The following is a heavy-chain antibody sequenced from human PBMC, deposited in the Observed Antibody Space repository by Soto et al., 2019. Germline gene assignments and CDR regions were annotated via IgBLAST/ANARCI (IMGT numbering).Heavy chain of an antibody. CDR2: ISYDGSNK. V-gene: IGHV3-30*18. CDR1: GFTFSSYG. Sequence: GGSLRLSCAASGFTFSSYGMHWVRQAPGKGLEWVAVISYDGSNKYYADSVKGRFTISRDNSKNTLYLQMNSLRAEDTAVYYCAKDMEDFWSGWDYWGQGTLVTVSS. CDR3: AKDMEDFWSGWDY. J-gene: IGHJ4*02. D-gene: IGHD3-3*01.